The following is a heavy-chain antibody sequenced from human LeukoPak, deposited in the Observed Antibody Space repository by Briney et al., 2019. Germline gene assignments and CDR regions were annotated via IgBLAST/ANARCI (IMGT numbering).Heavy chain of an antibody. D-gene: IGHD1-26*01. CDR1: GYTFTSYG. CDR3: ARISRGSYDAFDI. Sequence: ASVKVSCKASGYTFTSYGISWVRQALGQGLEWMGWINPNSGGTNYAQKFQGRVTMTRDTSISTAYMELSRLRSDDTAVYYCARISRGSYDAFDIWGQGTMVTVSS. J-gene: IGHJ3*02. CDR2: INPNSGGT. V-gene: IGHV1-2*02.